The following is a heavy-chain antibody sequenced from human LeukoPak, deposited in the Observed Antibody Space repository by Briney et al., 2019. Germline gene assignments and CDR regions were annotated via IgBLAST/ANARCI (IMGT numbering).Heavy chain of an antibody. D-gene: IGHD3-22*01. CDR1: EYTFTGYY. CDR3: ARDYYDSSGYYRLPDY. CDR2: INPNSGGT. J-gene: IGHJ4*02. V-gene: IGHV1-2*02. Sequence: ASVKVSCKASEYTFTGYYMHWVRQAPGQGLEWMGWINPNSGGTNYAQRFQGRVTMTRDTSISTAYMELSRLRSDDTAVYYCARDYYDSSGYYRLPDYWGQGTLVTVSS.